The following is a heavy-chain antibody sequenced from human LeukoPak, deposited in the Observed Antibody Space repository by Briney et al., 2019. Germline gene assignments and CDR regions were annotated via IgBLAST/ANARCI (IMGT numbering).Heavy chain of an antibody. J-gene: IGHJ4*02. CDR2: IKSKADGGTT. D-gene: IGHD3-9*01. CDR1: GFTFSTFS. V-gene: IGHV3-15*01. Sequence: GGSLRLSCAASGFTFSTFSMNWVRQAPGKGLEWVGRIKSKADGGTTDYAAPVKGRFTISRDDSENTLSLQMDSLKTEDTAVYFCTTMSIRYLHFWGQGTLVTVSS. CDR3: TTMSIRYLHF.